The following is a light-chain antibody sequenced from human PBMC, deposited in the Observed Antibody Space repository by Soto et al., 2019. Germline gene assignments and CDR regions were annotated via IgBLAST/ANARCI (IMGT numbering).Light chain of an antibody. Sequence: DIQMTQSPSTLSGSVGDRVTITCRASQTISSWLAWYQQKPGKAPKLLIYKASTLKSGVPSRFSGSGSGTDFTLTISSLQPEDFATYYCQQFNNYPRSITFGQGTRREIK. CDR2: KAS. CDR1: QTISSW. V-gene: IGKV1-5*03. CDR3: QQFNNYPRSIT. J-gene: IGKJ5*01.